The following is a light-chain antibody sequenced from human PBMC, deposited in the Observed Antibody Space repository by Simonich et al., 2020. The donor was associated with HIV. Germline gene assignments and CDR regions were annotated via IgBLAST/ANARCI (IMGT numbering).Light chain of an antibody. CDR2: DVT. V-gene: IGLV2-14*01. J-gene: IGLJ3*02. CDR3: SSYTGNSTWV. Sequence: QSALTQPASVSGSPGQSITISCTGTSSDVGGYSYVSWYQQHPGKAPKLMIYDVTKRPSGVSNRFSASKSGNTASLTISGLQAEDEADYYCSSYTGNSTWVFGGGTKLTLL. CDR1: SSDVGGYSY.